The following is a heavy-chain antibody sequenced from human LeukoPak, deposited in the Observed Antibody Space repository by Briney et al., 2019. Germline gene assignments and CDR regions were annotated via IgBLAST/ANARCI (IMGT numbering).Heavy chain of an antibody. CDR1: GYSFTSYW. D-gene: IGHD3-9*01. Sequence: GESLKISCKGPGYSFTSYWIGWVRQMPGKGLEWMGIIYPSDSDTRYSPSFQGQVIISADKSISTAYLQWSSLKASDTAMYYCARHSRYFDWLLYPLDAWGQGTLVTVSS. CDR3: ARHSRYFDWLLYPLDA. V-gene: IGHV5-51*01. J-gene: IGHJ5*02. CDR2: IYPSDSDT.